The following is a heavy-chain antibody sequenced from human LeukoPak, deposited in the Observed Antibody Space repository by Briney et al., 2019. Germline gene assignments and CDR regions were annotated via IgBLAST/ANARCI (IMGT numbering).Heavy chain of an antibody. Sequence: GGSLRLSCAASGFTFSSYGMHWVRQAPGKGLEWVAVIWYDGSNKYYADSVKGRFTISRDNSKNTLYLQMNSLGAEDTAVYYCARDPSLGGAARPFDYWGQGTLVTVSS. J-gene: IGHJ4*02. CDR1: GFTFSSYG. CDR2: IWYDGSNK. CDR3: ARDPSLGGAARPFDY. D-gene: IGHD6-6*01. V-gene: IGHV3-33*01.